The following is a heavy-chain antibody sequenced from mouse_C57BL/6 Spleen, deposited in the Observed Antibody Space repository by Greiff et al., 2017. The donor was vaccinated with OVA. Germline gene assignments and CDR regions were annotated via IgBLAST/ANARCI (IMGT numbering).Heavy chain of an antibody. J-gene: IGHJ2*01. CDR2: ISYDGSN. CDR1: GYSITSGYY. V-gene: IGHV3-6*01. CDR3: ARALYGSSFDY. Sequence: EVKLEESGPGLVKPSQSLSLTCSVTGYSITSGYYWNWIRQFPGNKLEWMGYISYDGSNNYNPSLKNRISITRDTSKNQFFLKLNSVTTEDTATYYCARALYGSSFDYWGQGTTLTVSS. D-gene: IGHD1-1*01.